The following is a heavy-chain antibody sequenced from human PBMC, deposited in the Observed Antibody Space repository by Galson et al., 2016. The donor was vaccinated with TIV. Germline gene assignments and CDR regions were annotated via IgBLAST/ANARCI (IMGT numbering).Heavy chain of an antibody. V-gene: IGHV3-23*01. J-gene: IGHJ4*02. Sequence: SLRLSCAASGFTFTTYAMNWVRQAPGKGLEWVSSISFTGGSTYYADSVKGRFTVSRDNSKTTVYLQMNRRRTDDTATYFCAKDRVKTVFGAGSFDFWGQGTRLTVSS. CDR1: GFTFTTYA. D-gene: IGHD3-3*01. CDR2: ISFTGGST. CDR3: AKDRVKTVFGAGSFDF.